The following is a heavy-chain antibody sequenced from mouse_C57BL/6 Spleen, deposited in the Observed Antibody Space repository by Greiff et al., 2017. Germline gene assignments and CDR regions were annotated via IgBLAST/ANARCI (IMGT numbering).Heavy chain of an antibody. CDR3: ARRSIYDGTYYAMDY. Sequence: VQLQQSVAELVRPGASVKLSCTASGFNIKNTYMHWVKQRPEQGLEWIGRIDPANGNTKYDQKFQGKATITADTSSNTAYLQLSSLTSEDTAIYYCARRSIYDGTYYAMDYWGQGTSVTVSS. V-gene: IGHV14-3*01. D-gene: IGHD2-1*01. J-gene: IGHJ4*01. CDR1: GFNIKNTY. CDR2: IDPANGNT.